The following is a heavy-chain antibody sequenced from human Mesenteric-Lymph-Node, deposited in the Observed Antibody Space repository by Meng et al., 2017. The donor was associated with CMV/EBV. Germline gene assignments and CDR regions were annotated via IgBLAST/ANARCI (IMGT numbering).Heavy chain of an antibody. D-gene: IGHD6-19*01. J-gene: IGHJ4*02. CDR1: ASIASSGYY. CDR3: ARASSGWYTGAVKFDH. CDR2: IYYSGST. Sequence: ASIASSGYYWGWIRQPPGKGLEWIGSIYYSGSTDYNPSLKSGVTMSVDTSKNQFSVKLSSMTAADTAVYYCARASSGWYTGAVKFDHWGQGTLVTVSS. V-gene: IGHV4-39*01.